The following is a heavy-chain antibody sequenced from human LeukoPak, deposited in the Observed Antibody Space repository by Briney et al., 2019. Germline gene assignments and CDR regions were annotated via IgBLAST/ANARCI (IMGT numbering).Heavy chain of an antibody. J-gene: IGHJ4*02. CDR1: GFTFSDYY. Sequence: GGSLRLSCAASGFTFSDYYMSWIRQAPGKGLEWVSYISSSGSTIYYADSVKGRFTISRDNAKNSLYLQTNSLRAEDTAVYYCARSIITMVRGDHFDYWGQGTLVTVSS. V-gene: IGHV3-11*04. CDR3: ARSIITMVRGDHFDY. D-gene: IGHD3-10*01. CDR2: ISSSGSTI.